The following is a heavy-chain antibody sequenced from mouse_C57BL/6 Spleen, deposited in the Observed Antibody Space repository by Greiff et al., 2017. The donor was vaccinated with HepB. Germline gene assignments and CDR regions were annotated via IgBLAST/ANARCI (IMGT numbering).Heavy chain of an antibody. CDR1: GFTFSSYA. CDR2: ISDGGSYT. Sequence: EVKLVESGGGLVKPGGSLKLSCAASGFTFSSYAMSWVRQTPEKRLEWVATISDGGSYTYYPDNVKGRFTISRDNAKNNLYLQMSHLKSEDTAMYYCARDRPYYAMGYWGQGTSVTVSS. J-gene: IGHJ4*01. CDR3: ARDRPYYAMGY. V-gene: IGHV5-4*01.